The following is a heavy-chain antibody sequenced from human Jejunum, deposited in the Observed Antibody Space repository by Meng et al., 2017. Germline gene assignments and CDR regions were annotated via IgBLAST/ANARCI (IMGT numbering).Heavy chain of an antibody. Sequence: GESLKISCAASGFTFSSYAMTWVRQAPGKGLEWISGISGRRDNTYYADSVKGRFTISRDNSKNTLYLQMSSLRAEGTATYYCAKGSGNDGDIEFYIWGQGTMVTVSS. J-gene: IGHJ3*02. D-gene: IGHD1-1*01. CDR2: ISGRRDNT. V-gene: IGHV3-23*01. CDR1: GFTFSSYA. CDR3: AKGSGNDGDIEFYI.